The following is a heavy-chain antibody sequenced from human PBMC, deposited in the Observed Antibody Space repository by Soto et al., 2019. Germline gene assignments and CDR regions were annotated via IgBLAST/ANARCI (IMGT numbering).Heavy chain of an antibody. CDR3: ARERPDGARLDP. V-gene: IGHV4-30-4*01. D-gene: IGHD6-6*01. CDR2: IYYSGST. Sequence: SETLSLTCTVSGGSISSGDYYWSWIRHPPGKGLEWIGYIYYSGSTFYNPSLKSRVTISVDTSKNQFSLKLSSVPAADTAVYYCARERPDGARLDPWGQGTLVTVSS. CDR1: GGSISSGDYY. J-gene: IGHJ5*02.